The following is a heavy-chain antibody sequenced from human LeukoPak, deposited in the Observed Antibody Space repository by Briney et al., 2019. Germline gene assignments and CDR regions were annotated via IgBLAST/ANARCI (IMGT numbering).Heavy chain of an antibody. CDR2: IYTSGST. J-gene: IGHJ3*02. V-gene: IGHV4-4*07. D-gene: IGHD2-2*01. CDR3: ARDPVVPAVDDAFDI. Sequence: SETLSLTCTVSGGSISSNYWSWIRQPAGKGLEWIGRIYTSGSTNYNPSLKSRVTMSVDTSKNQFSLKLSSVTAADTAVYYCARDPVVPAVDDAFDIWGQGTMVTVSS. CDR1: GGSISSNY.